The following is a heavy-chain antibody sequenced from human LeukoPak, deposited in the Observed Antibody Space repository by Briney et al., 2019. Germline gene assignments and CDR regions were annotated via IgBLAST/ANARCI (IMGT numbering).Heavy chain of an antibody. CDR1: GYTFTSYD. Sequence: ASVKVSCKASGYTFTSYDINWVRQATGQGLEWMGWMYPNSGNTGYAQKFQGRVTMTRNTSISTAYMELSSLRSEDTAVYYCARAYHYGYSSGWYAVDYWGQGTLVTVSS. V-gene: IGHV1-8*01. CDR3: ARAYHYGYSSGWYAVDY. J-gene: IGHJ4*02. D-gene: IGHD6-19*01. CDR2: MYPNSGNT.